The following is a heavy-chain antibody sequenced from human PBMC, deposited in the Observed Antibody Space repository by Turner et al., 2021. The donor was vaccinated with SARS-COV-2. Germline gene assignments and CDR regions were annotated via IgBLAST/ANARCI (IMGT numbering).Heavy chain of an antibody. CDR2: IYSGGST. CDR3: ARDLYYYGMDV. CDR1: GITVSSNY. Sequence: VRLLESGGGLVQLGGSLSLSCAASGITVSSNYMSWVRQAPGKGLEWVSVIYSGGSTYYADSVKGRFTISRDNSKNTLYLQMNSLRAEDTAVYYCARDLYYYGMDVWGQGTTVTVSS. V-gene: IGHV3-66*01. J-gene: IGHJ6*02.